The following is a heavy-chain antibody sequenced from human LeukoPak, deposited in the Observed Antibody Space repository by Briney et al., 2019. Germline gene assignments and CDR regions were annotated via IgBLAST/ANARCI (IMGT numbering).Heavy chain of an antibody. CDR3: AGTEVRGRIYYYYGMDV. J-gene: IGHJ6*02. CDR1: GFTFSSYG. Sequence: GRSPRLSCAASGFTFSSYGMHWVRQAPGKGLEWVAVISYDGSNKYYADSVKGRFTISRDNSKNTLYLQMNSLRAEDTAVYYCAGTEVRGRIYYYYGMDVWGQGTTVTVSS. D-gene: IGHD3-10*01. V-gene: IGHV3-30*03. CDR2: ISYDGSNK.